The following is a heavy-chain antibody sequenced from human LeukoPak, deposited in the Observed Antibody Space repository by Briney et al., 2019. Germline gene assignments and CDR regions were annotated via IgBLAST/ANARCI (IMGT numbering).Heavy chain of an antibody. V-gene: IGHV4-59*01. CDR3: ARASGYSGCDRAAVYFEH. Sequence: SETLSLTCTVSGGSISSYCWSWIRQPPGKGLEWIGCIHYSGNTNHNPSLKSRVTISVDTSKNHFSLKLSSVTAADTAVYYCARASGYSGCDRAAVYFEHWSQGTLVTVSS. J-gene: IGHJ1*01. D-gene: IGHD5-12*01. CDR2: IHYSGNT. CDR1: GGSISSYC.